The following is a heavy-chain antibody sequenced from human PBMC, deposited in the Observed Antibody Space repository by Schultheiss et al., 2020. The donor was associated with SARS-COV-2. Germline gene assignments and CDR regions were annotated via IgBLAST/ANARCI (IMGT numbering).Heavy chain of an antibody. J-gene: IGHJ6*02. D-gene: IGHD4-23*01. CDR1: GFTFSDYY. Sequence: GGSLRLSCAASGFTFSDYYMTWIRQAPGKGLEWVAVISYDGSNKYYADSVKGRFTISRDNSKNTLYLQMNSLRVEDTAVYYCARDRHYGGTYYYYGMDVWGQGTTVTVSS. V-gene: IGHV3-30*01. CDR2: ISYDGSNK. CDR3: ARDRHYGGTYYYYGMDV.